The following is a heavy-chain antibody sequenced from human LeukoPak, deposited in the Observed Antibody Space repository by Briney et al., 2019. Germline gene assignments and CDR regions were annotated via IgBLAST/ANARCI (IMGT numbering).Heavy chain of an antibody. CDR2: FDPEDGET. Sequence: ASVKVSCKVSGYTLTELSMHWVRQAPGKGLEWMGGFDPEDGETIYAQKFQGRVTMTEDTSTDTAYMELSSLRSEDTAVYYCATVSIAYYDSSGDAFDIWGQGTMVTVSS. V-gene: IGHV1-24*01. CDR1: GYTLTELS. CDR3: ATVSIAYYDSSGDAFDI. D-gene: IGHD3-22*01. J-gene: IGHJ3*02.